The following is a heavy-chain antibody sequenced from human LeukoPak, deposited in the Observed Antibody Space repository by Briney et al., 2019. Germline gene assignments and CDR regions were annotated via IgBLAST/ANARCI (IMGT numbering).Heavy chain of an antibody. CDR3: ARVGSSWYKDAFDI. CDR2: IIPNSGGT. D-gene: IGHD6-13*01. Sequence: VASVKVSCKASGYTFTGYYMHWVRQAPGQGLEWMGWIIPNSGGTNYAQKFRGRVTMTRDTSISTAYMELSRLRSDDTAVYYCARVGSSWYKDAFDIWGQGTMVTVSS. CDR1: GYTFTGYY. J-gene: IGHJ3*02. V-gene: IGHV1-2*02.